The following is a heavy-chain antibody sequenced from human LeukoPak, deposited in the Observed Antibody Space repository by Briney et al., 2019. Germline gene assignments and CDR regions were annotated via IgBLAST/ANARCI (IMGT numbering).Heavy chain of an antibody. CDR1: GFTFSIYG. V-gene: IGHV3-30*02. CDR2: LAYDASLV. D-gene: IGHD6-13*01. Sequence: GGSLRLSCVASGFTFSIYGMHWVRQAPGKGLEWVAYLAYDASLVDYTNPVKGRFTISRDNSKSTLFLQMNSLRPEDTAVYYCAKKGGSWNYFDSWGQGTLVTVSS. J-gene: IGHJ4*02. CDR3: AKKGGSWNYFDS.